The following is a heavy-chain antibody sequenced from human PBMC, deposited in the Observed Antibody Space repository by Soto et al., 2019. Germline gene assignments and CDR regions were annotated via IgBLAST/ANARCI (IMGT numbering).Heavy chain of an antibody. CDR3: ARDRVAARPSSGMDV. D-gene: IGHD6-6*01. CDR2: IYSGGST. CDR1: GFTFSTYV. V-gene: IGHV3-53*01. J-gene: IGHJ6*02. Sequence: GGSLRLSCAASGFTFSTYVMSWVRQAPGKGLEWVSVIYSGGSTYYADSVKGRFTISRDNSKNTLYPQMNSLRAEDTAVYYCARDRVAARPSSGMDVWGQGTTVTVSS.